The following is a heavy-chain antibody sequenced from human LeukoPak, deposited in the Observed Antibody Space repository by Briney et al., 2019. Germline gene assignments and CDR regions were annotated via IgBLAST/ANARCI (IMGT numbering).Heavy chain of an antibody. CDR1: GGSFSGYY. Sequence: PSETLSLTCAVYGGSFSGYYWSWIRQPPGKGLEWIGEINHSGSTNYNPSLKSRVTISVDTSKNQFSLKLSSVTAADTAVYYCARVAPPGQLWPRPHYYYYYMDVWGKGTTVTISS. CDR2: INHSGST. D-gene: IGHD5-18*01. V-gene: IGHV4-34*01. J-gene: IGHJ6*03. CDR3: ARVAPPGQLWPRPHYYYYYMDV.